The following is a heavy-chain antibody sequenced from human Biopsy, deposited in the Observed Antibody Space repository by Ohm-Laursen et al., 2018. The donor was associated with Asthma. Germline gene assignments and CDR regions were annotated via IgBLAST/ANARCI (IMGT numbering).Heavy chain of an antibody. V-gene: IGHV4-59*01. CDR2: SGNT. CDR1: GGSIKSSS. Sequence: TLSLTCSISGGSIKSSSWTWIRQPPGKGLEWIGYSGNTNYNPSLKSRVTISVDTSKNQVSLELRSVSSSDTAVYYCARPYYDSSGYYYENLSFDYWGQGTLVTVSS. D-gene: IGHD3-22*01. J-gene: IGHJ4*02. CDR3: ARPYYDSSGYYYENLSFDY.